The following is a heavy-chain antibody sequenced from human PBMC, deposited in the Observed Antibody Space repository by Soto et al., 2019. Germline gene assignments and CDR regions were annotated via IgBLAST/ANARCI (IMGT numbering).Heavy chain of an antibody. CDR3: ARTPSGGSYRFNGGFDY. J-gene: IGHJ4*02. CDR1: GFSLSTSGMC. CDR2: IDWDDDK. D-gene: IGHD3-16*02. V-gene: IGHV2-70*20. Sequence: SGPTLVNPTQTLTLTCTFSGFSLSTSGMCVSWVRQPPGKALEWLALIDWDDDKYYSTSLKTRLTISKDTSKNQVVLTMTNMDPVDTATYYCARTPSGGSYRFNGGFDYWGQGTLVTVSS.